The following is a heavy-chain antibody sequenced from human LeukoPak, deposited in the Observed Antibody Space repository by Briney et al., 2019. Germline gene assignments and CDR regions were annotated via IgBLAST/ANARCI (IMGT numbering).Heavy chain of an antibody. D-gene: IGHD3-3*01. CDR2: IYYSGST. CDR3: ALGYYDFWSGLGDAFDI. CDR1: GGSISSYY. J-gene: IGHJ3*02. Sequence: PSETLSLTCTVSGGSISSYYWSWIRQPPGKGLEWIGYIYYSGSTNYNPSLKSRVTISVDTSKNQFSLKLSSVTAADTAVYYCALGYYDFWSGLGDAFDIWGQGTMVTVSS. V-gene: IGHV4-59*01.